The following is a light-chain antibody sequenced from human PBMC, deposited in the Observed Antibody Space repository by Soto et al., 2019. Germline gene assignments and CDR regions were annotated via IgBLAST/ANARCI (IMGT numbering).Light chain of an antibody. Sequence: QSVLTQPPSVSGAPGQRVTISCTGSRSNIGARYEVHWYQQLPGTAPKLLIYGNYNRPSGVPDRFSGSKSGTSASLAITGLQAEDEADYYCQSHDSSLSGYVFGTGTKVTVL. CDR3: QSHDSSLSGYV. J-gene: IGLJ1*01. V-gene: IGLV1-40*01. CDR1: RSNIGARYE. CDR2: GNY.